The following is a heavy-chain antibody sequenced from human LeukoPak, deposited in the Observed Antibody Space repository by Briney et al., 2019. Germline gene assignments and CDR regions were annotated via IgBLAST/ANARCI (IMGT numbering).Heavy chain of an antibody. V-gene: IGHV3-30-3*01. D-gene: IGHD3-10*01. CDR1: GFDFHNYV. Sequence: GGSLRLSCAASGFDFHNYVIHWVRQAPGKGLEWVAVISYDVNIKYHADSVKGRFTISRDSSSKTVYLQMNSLRTEDTAVYYCVREGYYESGSSPTFYFDYWGQGTLVTVSS. J-gene: IGHJ4*02. CDR3: VREGYYESGSSPTFYFDY. CDR2: ISYDVNIK.